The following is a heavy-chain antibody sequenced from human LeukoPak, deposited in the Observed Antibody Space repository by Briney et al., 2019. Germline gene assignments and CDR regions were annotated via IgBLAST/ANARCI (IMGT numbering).Heavy chain of an antibody. CDR2: ISYDGSNK. CDR3: ARGRNPHYSSSWYY. J-gene: IGHJ4*02. Sequence: GGSLRLSCAASGFTFSSYAMHWVRQAPGKGLGWVAVISYDGSNKYYADSVKGRFTISRDNSKNTLYLQMNSLRAEDTAVYYCARGRNPHYSSSWYYWGQGTLVTVSS. V-gene: IGHV3-30*04. CDR1: GFTFSSYA. D-gene: IGHD6-13*01.